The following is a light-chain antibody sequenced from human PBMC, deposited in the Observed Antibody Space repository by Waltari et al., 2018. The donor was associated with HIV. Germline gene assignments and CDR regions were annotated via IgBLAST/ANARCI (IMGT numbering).Light chain of an antibody. Sequence: QSALTQPPSASVSPGQSVTLSCTGTNSDIGTYDYVSWYQQHPGNAPKLVISEVTKRRSGVSDRFSGSKSGNTAFLTVSGLQAEDEADYYCSSFANRDGFYVLFGGGTRLTVL. V-gene: IGLV2-8*01. J-gene: IGLJ2*01. CDR2: EVT. CDR3: SSFANRDGFYVL. CDR1: NSDIGTYDY.